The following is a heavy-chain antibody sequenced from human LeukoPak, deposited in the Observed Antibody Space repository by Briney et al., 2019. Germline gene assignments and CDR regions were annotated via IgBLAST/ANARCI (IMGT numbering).Heavy chain of an antibody. Sequence: GGSLRLSCEASGFTFSSYSMNWVRQAPGKGLEWVSSISGTSFYIYYADSVKGRFTISRDNAKNTLYLQMNSLRAEDTAVYYCARVTLGRYFDYWGQGTLVTVSS. J-gene: IGHJ4*02. CDR2: ISGTSFYI. CDR1: GFTFSSYS. V-gene: IGHV3-21*01. CDR3: ARVTLGRYFDY.